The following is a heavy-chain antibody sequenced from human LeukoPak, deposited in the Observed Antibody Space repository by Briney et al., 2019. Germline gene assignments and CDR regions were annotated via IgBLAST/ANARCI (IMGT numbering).Heavy chain of an antibody. V-gene: IGHV3-9*01. CDR1: GFTFGDYA. Sequence: SLRLSCAASGFTFGDYAMHWVRQAPGKSLEWVSGISWNSGSIGYADSVKGRFTISRDNAKNSLYLQMNSLRAEDTALYYCAKDRGYYYDSSGYGLNAFDIWGQGTMVTVSS. D-gene: IGHD3-22*01. CDR3: AKDRGYYYDSSGYGLNAFDI. J-gene: IGHJ3*02. CDR2: ISWNSGSI.